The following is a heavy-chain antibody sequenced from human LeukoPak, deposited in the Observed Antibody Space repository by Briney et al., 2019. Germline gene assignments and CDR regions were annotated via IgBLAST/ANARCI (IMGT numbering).Heavy chain of an antibody. D-gene: IGHD2-2*02. Sequence: GGSLRHSCAASGFTFSSYGMHWVRQAPGKGLEWVAFIRYDGSNKYYADSVKGRFTISRDNSKNTLYLQMNSLRAEDTAVYYCAKDKGCSSTSCSTGRAFDIWGQGTMVTVSS. CDR2: IRYDGSNK. V-gene: IGHV3-30*02. CDR3: AKDKGCSSTSCSTGRAFDI. CDR1: GFTFSSYG. J-gene: IGHJ3*02.